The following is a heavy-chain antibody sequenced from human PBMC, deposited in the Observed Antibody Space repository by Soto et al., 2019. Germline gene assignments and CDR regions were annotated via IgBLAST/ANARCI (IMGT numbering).Heavy chain of an antibody. J-gene: IGHJ6*02. V-gene: IGHV2-5*02. CDR2: IYWDDDK. CDR1: GFSLSTSGVG. Sequence: QITLKESGPTLVKPTQTLTLTCTFSGFSLSTSGVGVGWIRQPPGKALEWLALIYWDDDKRYSPSLKSRLTITKDTSKNQVVLTMTNMDPVDTATYYCAHSVAVAGTPPYYYYGMDVWGQGTTVTVSS. D-gene: IGHD6-19*01. CDR3: AHSVAVAGTPPYYYYGMDV.